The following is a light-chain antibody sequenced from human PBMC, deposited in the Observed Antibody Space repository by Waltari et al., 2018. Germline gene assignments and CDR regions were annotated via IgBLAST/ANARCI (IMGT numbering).Light chain of an antibody. CDR3: QQRSNWPPIT. CDR1: QSVSSY. V-gene: IGKV3-11*01. CDR2: EAS. Sequence: EIVLTQSPATMSLSPGERATLSCRAIQSVSSYFAWYQQKPGQAPRLLIYEASNRATGIPARFSGSGAGTDFTLTISSLEPEDFAVYYCQQRSNWPPITFGQGTRLEIK. J-gene: IGKJ5*01.